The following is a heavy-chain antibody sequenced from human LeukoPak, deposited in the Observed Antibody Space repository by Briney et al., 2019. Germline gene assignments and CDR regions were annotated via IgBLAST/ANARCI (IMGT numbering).Heavy chain of an antibody. V-gene: IGHV3-23*01. J-gene: IGHJ4*02. CDR3: AKSQSSGWLYYFDY. CDR2: ISGSDGST. Sequence: GGSLRLPCVVSGFTFSSYAMSWFRQAPGKGLEWVSLISGSDGSTYYADSVKGRFTISRDNSKNTLYLQMNSLRAEDTAIYYCAKSQSSGWLYYFDYWGQGTLVTASS. CDR1: GFTFSSYA. D-gene: IGHD6-19*01.